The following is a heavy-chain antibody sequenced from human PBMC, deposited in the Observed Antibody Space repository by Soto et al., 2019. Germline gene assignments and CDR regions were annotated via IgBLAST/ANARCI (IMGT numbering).Heavy chain of an antibody. CDR2: ISGSGGST. J-gene: IGHJ3*02. CDR3: AKVLTLGYCSGGSCNDAFDI. CDR1: GFTFSSYA. Sequence: GGSLRLSCAASGFTFSSYAMSWVRQAPGKGLEWVSAISGSGGSTYYADSVKGRFTISRDNSKNTLYLQMNSLRAEDTAVYYCAKVLTLGYCSGGSCNDAFDIWGQGTMVTVSS. V-gene: IGHV3-23*01. D-gene: IGHD2-15*01.